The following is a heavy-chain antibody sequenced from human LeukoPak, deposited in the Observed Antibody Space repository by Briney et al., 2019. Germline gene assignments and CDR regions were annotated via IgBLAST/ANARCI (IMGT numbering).Heavy chain of an antibody. V-gene: IGHV3-30*18. D-gene: IGHD6-13*01. Sequence: GGSLRFSCAASGFTFSSYGMHWVRQAPGKGLEWVAVISYDGSNKYYADSVKGRFTISRDNSKNTLYLQMNSLRAEDTAVYYCAKDLTSTTIAAAGYWGQGTLVTVSS. CDR1: GFTFSSYG. CDR2: ISYDGSNK. CDR3: AKDLTSTTIAAAGY. J-gene: IGHJ4*02.